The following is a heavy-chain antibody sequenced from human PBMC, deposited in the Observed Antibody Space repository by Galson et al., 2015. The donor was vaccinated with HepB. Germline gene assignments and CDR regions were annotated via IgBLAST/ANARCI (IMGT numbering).Heavy chain of an antibody. Sequence: SVKVSCKASGYTFSSFSITWVRQAPGQGLEWMGWISPYHRYTDYAQKFQGRVTMTTDTSTSTAYMELRSLRSDDTAVYFCARGALVVVVGATQNNWFDPWGQGTLVTVSS. CDR3: ARGALVVVVGATQNNWFDP. CDR2: ISPYHRYT. CDR1: GYTFSSFS. J-gene: IGHJ5*02. V-gene: IGHV1-18*01. D-gene: IGHD2-15*01.